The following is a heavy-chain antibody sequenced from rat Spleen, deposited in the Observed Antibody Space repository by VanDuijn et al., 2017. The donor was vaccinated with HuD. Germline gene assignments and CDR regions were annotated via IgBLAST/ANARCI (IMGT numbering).Heavy chain of an antibody. J-gene: IGHJ2*01. Sequence: EVQLVESGGGLVQPGRSLKLSCAASGFTFSDYYLAWVRQGPTKGLEWVASISYDGTATYYRDSVKGRFTLSRDNAKSTLYLQVDSLRSEDTATYYCARRHYGYTDYFDYWGQGVMVTVSS. CDR1: GFTFSDYY. CDR3: ARRHYGYTDYFDY. V-gene: IGHV5-7*01. CDR2: ISYDGTAT. D-gene: IGHD1-11*01.